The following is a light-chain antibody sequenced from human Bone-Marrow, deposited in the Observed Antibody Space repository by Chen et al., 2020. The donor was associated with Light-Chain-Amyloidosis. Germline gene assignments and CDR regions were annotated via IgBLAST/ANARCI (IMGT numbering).Light chain of an antibody. J-gene: IGKJ5*01. Sequence: DSVLTPSPGTQSVSPGERVTLSCRASQSISSSFLAWYQQKPGQAPRLLIFGATSRATGIPDRFSGSGSGTDFTLTINRLEPEDFAVYYCQQYGSSITFGQGTRLDIK. CDR1: QSISSSF. CDR3: QQYGSSIT. V-gene: IGKV3-20*01. CDR2: GAT.